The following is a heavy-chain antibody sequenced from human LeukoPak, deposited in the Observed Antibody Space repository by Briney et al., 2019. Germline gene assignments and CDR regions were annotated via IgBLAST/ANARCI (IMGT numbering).Heavy chain of an antibody. CDR3: AKLYDYVWGSYRSYDAFDI. J-gene: IGHJ3*02. Sequence: GGSLRLSCAAPGFTFSSYGMHWVRQAPGKGLEWVAFIRYDGSNKYYADSVKGRFTISRDNSKNTLYLQMNSLRAEDTAVYYCAKLYDYVWGSYRSYDAFDIWGQGTMVTVSS. V-gene: IGHV3-30*02. D-gene: IGHD3-16*02. CDR2: IRYDGSNK. CDR1: GFTFSSYG.